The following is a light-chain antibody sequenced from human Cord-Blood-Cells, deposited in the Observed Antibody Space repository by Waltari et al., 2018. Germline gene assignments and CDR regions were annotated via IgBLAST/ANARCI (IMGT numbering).Light chain of an antibody. CDR3: AAWDDSLSGYV. J-gene: IGLJ1*01. CDR2: RNN. V-gene: IGLV1-47*01. Sequence: QSVLTQPPSASGTPGQRVTISCSGSSSNIGSNYVYWYQQLPGTAPKLLINRNNQRPSGVPDRFSGSKSGTSASLAISGLRSEEEADYYCAAWDDSLSGYVFGTGTKVTVL. CDR1: SSNIGSNY.